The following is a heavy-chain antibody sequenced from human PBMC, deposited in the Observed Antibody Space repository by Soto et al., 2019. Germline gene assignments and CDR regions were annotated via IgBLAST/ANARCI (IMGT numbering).Heavy chain of an antibody. J-gene: IGHJ6*02. CDR2: FYYSENT. CDR3: AKLAGYCSGNSCHGDYAMDD. D-gene: IGHD2-2*01. CDR1: GGSISSKSYS. Sequence: QLQLQESGPGLLKPSETLSLTCSVAGGSISSKSYSWSWIRQPPGKGLEWIGTFYYSENTYYNPSLKSRVTISVDTSKNQFSLKLSSVTAADTAVYYCAKLAGYCSGNSCHGDYAMDDWGQGTTVTVSS. V-gene: IGHV4-39*01.